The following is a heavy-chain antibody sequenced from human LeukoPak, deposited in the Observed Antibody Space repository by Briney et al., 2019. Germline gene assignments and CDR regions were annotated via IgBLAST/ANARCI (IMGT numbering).Heavy chain of an antibody. J-gene: IGHJ3*02. D-gene: IGHD5-24*01. CDR2: INPSGGST. V-gene: IGHV1-46*01. CDR1: GYTFTGYY. Sequence: ASVKVSCKASGYTFTGYYIHWVRQAPGQGLEWMGIINPSGGSTSYAQKFQGRVTMTRDMSTSTVYMELSSLRSEDTAVYYCARDEEMANAFDIWGQGTMVTVSS. CDR3: ARDEEMANAFDI.